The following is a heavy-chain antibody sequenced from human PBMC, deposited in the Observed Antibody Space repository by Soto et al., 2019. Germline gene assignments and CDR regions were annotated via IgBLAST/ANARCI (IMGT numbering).Heavy chain of an antibody. CDR3: ARSKYRYSGSPFDY. V-gene: IGHV4-34*01. CDR1: GVSFSGYY. Sequence: SDTLSLTCAVYGVSFSGYYWSWILQPPGKGLEWIGEINHSGSTNYNPSLKSRVTISVDTSKNQFSLKLSSVTAADTAVYYGARSKYRYSGSPFDYWGQGTLFTVSS. D-gene: IGHD1-26*01. J-gene: IGHJ4*02. CDR2: INHSGST.